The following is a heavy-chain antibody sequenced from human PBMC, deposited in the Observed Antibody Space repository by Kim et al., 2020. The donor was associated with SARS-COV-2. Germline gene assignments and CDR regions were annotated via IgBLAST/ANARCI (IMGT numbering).Heavy chain of an antibody. CDR1: GFDFSGYG. J-gene: IGHJ6*02. V-gene: IGHV3-23*01. CDR2: IRAGGGMK. CDR3: AKHRGGYASHHDMDV. Sequence: GGSLRLSCAVSGFDFSGYGMSWVRQAPGKGLEWVSGIRAGGGMKHYADSVKGRFSISRDNSKYTVFLQMNSLRAEDTAVYHCAKHRGGYASHHDMDVWGQGTTVTVSS. D-gene: IGHD1-26*01.